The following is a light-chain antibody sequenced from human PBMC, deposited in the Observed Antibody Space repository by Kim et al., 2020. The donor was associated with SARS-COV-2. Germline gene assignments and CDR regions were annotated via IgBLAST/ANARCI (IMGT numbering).Light chain of an antibody. V-gene: IGLV3-19*01. Sequence: SSELTQDPAVSVALGQTVRITCQGDSLRSYYASWYQQKPGQAPVLVMYGKNNRPAGIPDRFSGSSSGNTASLTITGAQAEDEADYYCNSRDSSGNHWVFGGGTQLTVL. J-gene: IGLJ3*02. CDR2: GKN. CDR1: SLRSYY. CDR3: NSRDSSGNHWV.